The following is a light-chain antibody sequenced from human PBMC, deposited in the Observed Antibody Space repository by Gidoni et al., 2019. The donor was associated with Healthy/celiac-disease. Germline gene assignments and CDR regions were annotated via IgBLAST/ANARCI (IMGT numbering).Light chain of an antibody. CDR2: GAS. Sequence: EIVLTQSPGTLSLSPGERATLSCRASQSVSSSYLALYQPKPGQAPRLLIYGASSRATGIPDRFSGSGSGTDFTLTISRLEPEDFAVYYCQQYGSSPVTFGQGTKLEIK. V-gene: IGKV3-20*01. CDR3: QQYGSSPVT. CDR1: QSVSSSY. J-gene: IGKJ2*01.